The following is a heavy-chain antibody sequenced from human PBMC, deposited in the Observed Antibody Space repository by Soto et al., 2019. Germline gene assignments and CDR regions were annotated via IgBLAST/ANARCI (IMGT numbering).Heavy chain of an antibody. CDR1: GGSISSGGYS. V-gene: IGHV4-30-2*01. CDR2: TYHSGST. CDR3: ARSSGLSWFDP. D-gene: IGHD3-10*01. Sequence: SETLSLTCAVSGGSISSGGYSWSWIRQPPGKGLEWIGYTYHSGSTYYNPSLKSRVTISVDRSKNQFSLKLSSVTAADTAVYYCARSSGLSWFDPWGQGTLVTVSS. J-gene: IGHJ5*02.